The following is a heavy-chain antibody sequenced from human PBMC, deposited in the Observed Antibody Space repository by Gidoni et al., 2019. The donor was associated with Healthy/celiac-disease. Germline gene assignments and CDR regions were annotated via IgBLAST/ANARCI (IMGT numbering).Heavy chain of an antibody. CDR2: ISWNSGSI. V-gene: IGHV3-9*01. D-gene: IGHD6-13*01. Sequence: EVQLVESGGGLVQPGRSLRLSCAASGFTFDDYAMHWVRQAPGKGLEWVSGISWNSGSIGYADSVKGRYTISRDNAKNSLYLQMNSLRAEDTALYYCAKGQAYSTYAFDIWGQGTMVTVSS. J-gene: IGHJ3*02. CDR1: GFTFDDYA. CDR3: AKGQAYSTYAFDI.